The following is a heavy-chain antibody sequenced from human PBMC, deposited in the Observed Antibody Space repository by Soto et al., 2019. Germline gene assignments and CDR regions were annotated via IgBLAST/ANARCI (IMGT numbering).Heavy chain of an antibody. CDR3: ARITMVRGFPPDFDY. V-gene: IGHV2-5*02. Sequence: QITLKESGPTLVKPTQTLTLTCTFSGFSLSTSGVGVGWIRQPPGKALEWLALIYWDDDKRYSPSLKSMLTITKDTSKYQVVLTMTNMDPVDTATYYCARITMVRGFPPDFDYWGQGTLVTVSS. CDR2: IYWDDDK. J-gene: IGHJ4*02. D-gene: IGHD3-10*01. CDR1: GFSLSTSGVG.